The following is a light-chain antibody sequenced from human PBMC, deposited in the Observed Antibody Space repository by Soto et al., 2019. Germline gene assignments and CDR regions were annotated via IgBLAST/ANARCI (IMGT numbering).Light chain of an antibody. J-gene: IGLJ1*01. CDR2: EVS. CDR1: SSDVGIFNY. CDR3: TSYASDCRSYV. Sequence: QSALTQPPSASGSPGQSVTISCTGTSSDVGIFNYVSWYQQHPDQAPKLLIFEVSNRPSGVSNRFSGSKSANTASLTISGLQADDEAHYYCTSYASDCRSYVFGTGTTLTVL. V-gene: IGLV2-14*01.